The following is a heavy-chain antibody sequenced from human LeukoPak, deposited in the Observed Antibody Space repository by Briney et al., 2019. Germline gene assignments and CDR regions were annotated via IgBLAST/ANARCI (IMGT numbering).Heavy chain of an antibody. J-gene: IGHJ3*01. CDR2: VKQDGSDK. D-gene: IGHD3-3*01. V-gene: IGHV3-7*01. CDR1: GFTFSSYW. CDR3: ARDNTIFGVAHINH. Sequence: GGSLRLSCAASGFTFSSYWMSWVRQAPGKGLEWVANVKQDGSDKYYVDSVKGRFTISRDNAKNSLYLQMNSLRAEDTAVYYCARDNTIFGVAHINHWGQGTMVTVSS.